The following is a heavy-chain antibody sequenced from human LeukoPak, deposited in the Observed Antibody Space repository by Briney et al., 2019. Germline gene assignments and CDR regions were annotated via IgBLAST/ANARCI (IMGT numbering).Heavy chain of an antibody. J-gene: IGHJ4*02. Sequence: GGSLRLSCAASGFTFSNYAMSWVRQAPGKGLEWVSTISGGGENTYYADSVKGRFTISRDNSKNTLNLQMNSLSAEDTAVYYCAKDLSMVVMFSHYFDFWGQGTLVTVSS. D-gene: IGHD4/OR15-4a*01. CDR3: AKDLSMVVMFSHYFDF. CDR2: ISGGGENT. V-gene: IGHV3-23*01. CDR1: GFTFSNYA.